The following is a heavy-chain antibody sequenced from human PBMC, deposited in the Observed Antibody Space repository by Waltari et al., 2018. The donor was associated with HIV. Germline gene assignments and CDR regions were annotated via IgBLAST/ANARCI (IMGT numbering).Heavy chain of an antibody. Sequence: QLQLQESGPGLVKPSETVSLICTVSGGSISSNSYYWGWIRQPPGKGLEWIGSVYYSGSNYYNPSLKSRVTISVDTPKNHFSLKLTSMTATDSAVYYCARGYCSSRACYTGSWFDPWGQGTLVTVSS. CDR3: ARGYCSSRACYTGSWFDP. J-gene: IGHJ5*02. V-gene: IGHV4-39*02. CDR2: VYYSGSN. D-gene: IGHD2-8*01. CDR1: GGSISSNSYY.